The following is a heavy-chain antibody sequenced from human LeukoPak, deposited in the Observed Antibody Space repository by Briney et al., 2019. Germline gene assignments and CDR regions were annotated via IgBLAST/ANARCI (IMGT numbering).Heavy chain of an antibody. Sequence: ASVKVSCKASGYTFTSYYMHWVRQAPGQGLEWMGIINPSGGSTSYAQKFQGRVTMTRDTSTSTVYMELSSLRSEDTAVYYCAREFSSTSPYYYYGMDVWGQGTTVTVSS. CDR2: INPSGGST. CDR3: AREFSSTSPYYYYGMDV. CDR1: GYTFTSYY. V-gene: IGHV1-46*01. J-gene: IGHJ6*02. D-gene: IGHD2-2*01.